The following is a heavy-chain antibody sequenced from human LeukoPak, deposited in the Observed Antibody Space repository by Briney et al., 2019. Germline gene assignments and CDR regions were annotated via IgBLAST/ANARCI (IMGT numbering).Heavy chain of an antibody. CDR1: GFSFSSYA. Sequence: GGSLRLSCADSGFSFSSYAMTWVRQAPGKGLERVSVVSGSGDTTYYADSVKGRFKISRDNSKKTLYLQMNSLRAEDTAVYYCVKESDLLCCGWFDPWGQGTLVTVSS. V-gene: IGHV3-23*01. J-gene: IGHJ5*02. CDR3: VKESDLLCCGWFDP. D-gene: IGHD2-2*01. CDR2: VSGSGDTT.